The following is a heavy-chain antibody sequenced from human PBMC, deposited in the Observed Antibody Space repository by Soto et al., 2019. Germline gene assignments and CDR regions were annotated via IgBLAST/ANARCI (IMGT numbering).Heavy chain of an antibody. CDR2: IHGGGNSA. D-gene: IGHD4-17*01. CDR1: GFTFSGYA. V-gene: IGHV3-23*01. Sequence: EVQLLESGGDLVQPGRSLRLSCAASGFTFSGYAMSWVRQAPGKGLEWVSVIHGGGNSAYYADSVQGRFTISRDNSKNSLYLQMGRLGGEDTAVYSCAWHRGRVTTSWHFAYWGQGTLVTVSS. CDR3: AWHRGRVTTSWHFAY. J-gene: IGHJ4*02.